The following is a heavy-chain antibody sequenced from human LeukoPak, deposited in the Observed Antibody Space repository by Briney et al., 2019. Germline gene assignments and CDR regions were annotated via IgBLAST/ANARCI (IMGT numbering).Heavy chain of an antibody. CDR2: ISGSGGST. CDR3: ARDRGGDFDY. D-gene: IGHD3-10*01. Sequence: TGGSLRLSCAASGFTFSSHAMSWVRQAPGKGLEWVSAISGSGGSTYYADSVKGRFTISRDNSKNTLYLQMNSLRDEDTAVYYCARDRGGDFDYWGQGTLVTVSS. CDR1: GFTFSSHA. J-gene: IGHJ4*02. V-gene: IGHV3-23*01.